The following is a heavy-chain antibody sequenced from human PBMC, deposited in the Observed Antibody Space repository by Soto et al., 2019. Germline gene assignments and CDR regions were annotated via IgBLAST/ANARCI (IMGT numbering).Heavy chain of an antibody. Sequence: SETLSLTCAVYGGSFSGHYWSWIRQPPGKGLEWIGEINHSGSTNYNPSLKSRVTISVDTSKNQFSLKLSSVTAADTAVYYCARGVPYYDILTGYHYYFDYWGQGTLVTVSS. D-gene: IGHD3-9*01. CDR3: ARGVPYYDILTGYHYYFDY. V-gene: IGHV4-34*01. CDR1: GGSFSGHY. J-gene: IGHJ4*02. CDR2: INHSGST.